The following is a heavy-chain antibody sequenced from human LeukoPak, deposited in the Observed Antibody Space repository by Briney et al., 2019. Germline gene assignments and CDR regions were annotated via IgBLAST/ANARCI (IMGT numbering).Heavy chain of an antibody. CDR3: ARAATRGKYYYDSSGYLLT. CDR1: GYTFTSYD. D-gene: IGHD3-22*01. J-gene: IGHJ4*02. CDR2: MNPNSGNT. V-gene: IGHV1-8*03. Sequence: VASVKVSCKASGYTFTSYDINWVRQATGQGLEWMGWMNPNSGNTGYAQKFQGRVTITRNSSISTAYMELSSLRSEDTAVYYCARAATRGKYYYDSSGYLLTWGQGTLVTVSS.